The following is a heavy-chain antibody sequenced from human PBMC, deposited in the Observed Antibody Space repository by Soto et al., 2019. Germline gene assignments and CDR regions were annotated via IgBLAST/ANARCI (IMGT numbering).Heavy chain of an antibody. Sequence: GGSLRLSCAASGFTFNSYSMNWVRQAPGKGLEWVSYISTSGSTMYYADSVKGRFTISRDNAKNSLYLQMNSLRAEDTAVYYCARDIGYYYDKFDYWGQGTQVTVSS. CDR1: GFTFNSYS. CDR3: ARDIGYYYDKFDY. D-gene: IGHD3-22*01. J-gene: IGHJ4*02. CDR2: ISTSGSTM. V-gene: IGHV3-48*01.